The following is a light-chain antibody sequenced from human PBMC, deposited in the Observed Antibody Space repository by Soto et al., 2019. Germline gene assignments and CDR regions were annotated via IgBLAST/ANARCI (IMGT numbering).Light chain of an antibody. CDR1: QSVRSN. CDR2: DAS. Sequence: EIVMTQSPATLSVSPGERAALSCRASQSVRSNFAWYQQKPGQAPRLLVYDASTRATGIPARFSGSGSGTEFTLTISSLQSEDFAVYYCQQYNNWQYTFGQGTKLEIK. J-gene: IGKJ2*01. CDR3: QQYNNWQYT. V-gene: IGKV3-15*01.